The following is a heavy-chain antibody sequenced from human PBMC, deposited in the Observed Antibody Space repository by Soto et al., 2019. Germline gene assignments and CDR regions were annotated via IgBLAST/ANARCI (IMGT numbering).Heavy chain of an antibody. CDR2: IKSKTDAGTT. J-gene: IGHJ6*02. CDR1: GFNFSNAW. D-gene: IGHD1-26*01. V-gene: IGHV3-15*01. CDR3: ARDPMVGATMRLYYYGMDV. Sequence: GGSLRLSCAASGFNFSNAWLSCVSQAPGKGLEWLVRIKSKTDAGTTDYAAPVKGRFTISRDDLKNSLYQQMNSLRAEDTAVYYCARDPMVGATMRLYYYGMDVWGQGTTVIVSS.